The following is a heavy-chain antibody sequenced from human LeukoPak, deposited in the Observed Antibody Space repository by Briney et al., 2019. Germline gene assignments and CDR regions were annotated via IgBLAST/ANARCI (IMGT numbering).Heavy chain of an antibody. Sequence: ASVNVSCKASGYTFTGYYMHWVRQAPGQGLEWMGWINPNSGGTNYAQKFQGRVTMTSDTSISTAYMELSRLRLDDSAVYYCARSRLISLYFDYWGQGTLVTVSS. V-gene: IGHV1-2*02. CDR3: ARSRLISLYFDY. J-gene: IGHJ4*02. CDR2: INPNSGGT. D-gene: IGHD2-21*02. CDR1: GYTFTGYY.